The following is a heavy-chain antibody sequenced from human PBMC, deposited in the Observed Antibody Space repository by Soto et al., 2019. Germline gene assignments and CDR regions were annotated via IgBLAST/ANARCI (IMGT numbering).Heavy chain of an antibody. D-gene: IGHD2-15*01. CDR2: IYKSATT. CDR3: ARGRYCLTGRCFPNWFDS. V-gene: IGHV4-30-4*01. J-gene: IGHJ5*01. CDR1: GDSISTVDYF. Sequence: QVQLLESGPGLVKPSQTLSLTCSVSGDSISTVDYFWAWVRQPPGQALEYIGYIYKSATTYYNPSFESRVAISLDTSKSQFSLNVTSLTAADTAVYVCARGRYCLTGRCFPNWFDSWGQGTLVTVSS.